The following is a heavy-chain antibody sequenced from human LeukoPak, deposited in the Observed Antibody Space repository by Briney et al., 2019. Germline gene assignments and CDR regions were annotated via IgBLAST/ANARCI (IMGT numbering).Heavy chain of an antibody. CDR3: ARGWRTGTTFD. V-gene: IGHV3-48*01. CDR2: ISESSRTI. Sequence: SGGSLRLSCAASGFAFSIYSMNWVRQAPGKGLEWVSFISESSRTIYYADSVKGRFTISRDNAKNSLYLQMNSLRAEDTAIYYCARGWRTGTTFDWGQGTLVTVSS. J-gene: IGHJ1*01. D-gene: IGHD1-1*01. CDR1: GFAFSIYS.